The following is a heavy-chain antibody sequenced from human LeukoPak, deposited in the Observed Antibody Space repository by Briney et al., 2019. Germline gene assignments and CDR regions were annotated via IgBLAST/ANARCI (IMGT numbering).Heavy chain of an antibody. CDR2: IYYSGST. Sequence: SETLSLTCTVSGGSISSGDYYWSWIRQPPGKGLEWIGYIYYSGSTYYNPSLKSRFTISVDTSKNQFSLKLSSVTAADTAVYYCARELRYYYMDVWGKGTTVTVSS. CDR1: GGSISSGDYY. CDR3: ARELRYYYMDV. J-gene: IGHJ6*03. V-gene: IGHV4-30-4*08.